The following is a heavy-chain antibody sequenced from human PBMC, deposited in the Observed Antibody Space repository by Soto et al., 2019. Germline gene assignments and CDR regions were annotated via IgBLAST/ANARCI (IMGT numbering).Heavy chain of an antibody. CDR2: ISSSGDYA. CDR1: GFTFTGYY. Sequence: GGSLRLSCAASGFTFTGYYMSWIRQAPGKGLEWVSYISSSGDYANYADSVKGRFTISRDNTKNSLYLQMNSLRAEDTAMYYCARDRGAVAGQYFDYWGQGTLVTVSS. V-gene: IGHV3-11*05. J-gene: IGHJ4*02. D-gene: IGHD6-19*01. CDR3: ARDRGAVAGQYFDY.